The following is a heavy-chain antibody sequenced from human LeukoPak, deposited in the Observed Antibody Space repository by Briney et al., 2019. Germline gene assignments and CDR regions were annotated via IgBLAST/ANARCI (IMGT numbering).Heavy chain of an antibody. D-gene: IGHD2-2*01. CDR1: GGTFSSYA. J-gene: IGHJ5*02. V-gene: IGHV1-69*01. CDR2: IIPIFGTA. Sequence: SVKVSCKASGGTFSSYAISWVRQAPGQGLEWIGGIIPIFGTANYAQKFQGRVTITADESTSTAYMGLSSLRSEDTAVYYCATRYCSSTSCRNNWFDPWGQGTLVTVSS. CDR3: ATRYCSSTSCRNNWFDP.